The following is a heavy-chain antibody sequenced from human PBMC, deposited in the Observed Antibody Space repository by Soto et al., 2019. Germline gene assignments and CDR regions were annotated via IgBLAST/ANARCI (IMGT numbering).Heavy chain of an antibody. Sequence: SETLSLTCTVSGGSISSATYYWTWIRQHPGKALEWIGCIYYTGSTYYNPSLKSRITLSIDTSKNQFSLKLSSVTAADTAVYYCARGDCGGDCYSYGDAFDIWGQGTMVTVSS. CDR3: ARGDCGGDCYSYGDAFDI. V-gene: IGHV4-31*03. D-gene: IGHD2-21*02. CDR1: GGSISSATYY. CDR2: IYYTGST. J-gene: IGHJ3*02.